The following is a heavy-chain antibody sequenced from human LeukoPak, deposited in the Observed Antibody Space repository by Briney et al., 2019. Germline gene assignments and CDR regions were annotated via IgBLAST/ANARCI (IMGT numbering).Heavy chain of an antibody. Sequence: SVKVSCKASGGTFSSYAISWVRQAPGQGLEWMGRIIPILGIANYAQKFQGRVTITADKSTSTAYMELSSLRSEDTAVYYCARERAGGDSSGFHFDYWGQGTLVTVSS. CDR3: ARERAGGDSSGFHFDY. CDR1: GGTFSSYA. CDR2: IIPILGIA. V-gene: IGHV1-69*04. J-gene: IGHJ4*02. D-gene: IGHD3-22*01.